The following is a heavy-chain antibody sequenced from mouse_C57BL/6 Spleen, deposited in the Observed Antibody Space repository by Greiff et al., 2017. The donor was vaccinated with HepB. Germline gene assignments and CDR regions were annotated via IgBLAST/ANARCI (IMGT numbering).Heavy chain of an antibody. CDR1: GFTFSDYG. CDR2: ISSGSSTI. V-gene: IGHV5-17*01. Sequence: EVKLMESGGGLVKPGGSLKLSCAASGFTFSDYGMHWVRQAPEKGLEWVAYISSGSSTIYYADTVKGRFTISRDNAKNTLFLQMTSLRSEDTAMYYCASYYGSSYPMDYWGQGTSVTVSS. CDR3: ASYYGSSYPMDY. J-gene: IGHJ4*01. D-gene: IGHD1-1*01.